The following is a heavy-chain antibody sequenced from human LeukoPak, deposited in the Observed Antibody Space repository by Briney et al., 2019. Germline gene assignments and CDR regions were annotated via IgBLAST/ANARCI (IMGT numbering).Heavy chain of an antibody. V-gene: IGHV3-30*04. D-gene: IGHD1-14*01. CDR3: ARDALQPAGTFYYYYYMDV. CDR1: GFTFSSYA. J-gene: IGHJ6*03. Sequence: GRSLRLSCAASGFTFSSYAMHWVRQAPGKGLEWVAVISYDGSNKYYADSVKGRFTISRDNSKNTLYLQMNSLRAEDTAVYYCARDALQPAGTFYYYYYMDVWGKGTTVTISS. CDR2: ISYDGSNK.